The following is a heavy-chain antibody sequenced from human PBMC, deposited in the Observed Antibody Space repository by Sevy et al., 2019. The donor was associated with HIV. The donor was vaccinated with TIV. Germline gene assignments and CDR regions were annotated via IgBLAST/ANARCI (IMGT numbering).Heavy chain of an antibody. J-gene: IGHJ4*02. CDR2: IYSGGNT. Sequence: GGSLRLSCAASGFTVSSNYMNWVRQAPDKGLEWVSIIYSGGNTYYADSVKGRFTISRDNSKNTLYLQMNSLRAEDTAVYYCASDLGYCSGGSCYGMGYWGQGTLVTVSS. CDR3: ASDLGYCSGGSCYGMGY. D-gene: IGHD2-15*01. CDR1: GFTVSSNY. V-gene: IGHV3-53*01.